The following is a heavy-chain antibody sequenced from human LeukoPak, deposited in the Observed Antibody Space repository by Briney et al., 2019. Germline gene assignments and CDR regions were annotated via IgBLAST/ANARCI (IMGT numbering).Heavy chain of an antibody. CDR3: GGFSTSDRPNYYYGMDV. CDR2: IYYSGST. CDR1: GGSVSSGSYY. V-gene: IGHV4-61*01. J-gene: IGHJ6*04. Sequence: SETLSLTCTVSGGSVSSGSYYWSWIRQPPGKGLEWIGYIYYSGSTNYNPSLKNRVTISVDTSKNQFSLKLSSVTAADTAVYYCGGFSTSDRPNYYYGMDVWGKGTTVTVSS. D-gene: IGHD2-2*01.